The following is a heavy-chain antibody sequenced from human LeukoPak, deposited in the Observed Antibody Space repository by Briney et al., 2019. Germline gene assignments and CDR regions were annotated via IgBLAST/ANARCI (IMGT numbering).Heavy chain of an antibody. CDR3: ARGKRYLDPRLFDY. Sequence: GGSLRLSCAASRFTFSDYYMSWIRQAPGKGLEWVSYISRSGSTIYYADSVKDRFTISRNNAKNSLYLQMNSLRAEDTAVYYCARGKRYLDPRLFDYWGQGTLVTVSS. J-gene: IGHJ4*02. V-gene: IGHV3-11*01. CDR1: RFTFSDYY. D-gene: IGHD3-9*01. CDR2: ISRSGSTI.